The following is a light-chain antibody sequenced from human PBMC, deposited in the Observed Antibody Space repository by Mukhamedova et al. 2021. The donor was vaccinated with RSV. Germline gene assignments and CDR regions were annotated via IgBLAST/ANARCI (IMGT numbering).Light chain of an antibody. V-gene: IGLV2-14*01. J-gene: IGLJ1*01. CDR1: DVGGYKN. CDR3: SSYTRTSTPYV. Sequence: DVGGYKNVSWYQHHPGKAPKVMIYEVSRRPSGVSDRFSGSKSANTASLAISGLQAEDEADYYCSSYTRTSTPYVFGSGTKVTVL. CDR2: EVS.